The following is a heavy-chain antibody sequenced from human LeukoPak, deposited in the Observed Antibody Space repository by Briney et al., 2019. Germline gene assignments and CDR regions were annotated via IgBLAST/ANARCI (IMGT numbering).Heavy chain of an antibody. D-gene: IGHD6-6*01. Sequence: SETLSLTCTVSGGSISSYYWSWIRQPPGKGLEWIGYIYYSGSTNYNPSLKSRVTISVDTSKNQFSLKLSSVTAADTAVYYCVRGGSSSSLLDYWGQGTLVTVSS. CDR3: VRGGSSSSLLDY. V-gene: IGHV4-59*01. CDR1: GGSISSYY. J-gene: IGHJ4*02. CDR2: IYYSGST.